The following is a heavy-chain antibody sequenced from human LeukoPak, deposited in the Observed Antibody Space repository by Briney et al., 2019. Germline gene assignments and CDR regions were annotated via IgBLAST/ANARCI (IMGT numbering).Heavy chain of an antibody. CDR2: ISGSGNSA. Sequence: LSGGSLRLSCAASGFTFSTYAMSWVRQAPGKGLEWVSGISGSGNSAYYADSVKGRFTISRDNSKNTVVLQMNSLSVDDTAIYYCARQSLAASGLDSWGQGMLVTVSS. J-gene: IGHJ4*02. CDR3: ARQSLAASGLDS. D-gene: IGHD6-13*01. V-gene: IGHV3-23*01. CDR1: GFTFSTYA.